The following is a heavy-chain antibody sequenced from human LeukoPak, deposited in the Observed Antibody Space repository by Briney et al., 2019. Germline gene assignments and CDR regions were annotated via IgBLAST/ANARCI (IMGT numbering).Heavy chain of an antibody. Sequence: DSVKGRFTISRDNSKNTLYLQMNSLRAEDTAVYYCAKDPTSDYNLLDWWGQGTLVTVSS. CDR3: AKDPTSDYNLLDW. D-gene: IGHD4-11*01. J-gene: IGHJ4*02. V-gene: IGHV3-30*02.